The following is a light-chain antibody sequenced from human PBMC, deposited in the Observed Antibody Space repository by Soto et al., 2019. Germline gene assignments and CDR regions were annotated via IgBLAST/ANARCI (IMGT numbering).Light chain of an antibody. Sequence: EIVLTQSPATLSLSPGDRATLSCGTSQSVRSRYVAWYQQKAGLAPRLLIYDGSSRASGIPDRFSGSGSGTDFTLTIGRLEPEDFAVYYCQQYDNSAPLSFGGGTKMEMK. CDR2: DGS. J-gene: IGKJ4*01. V-gene: IGKV3D-20*01. CDR1: QSVRSRY. CDR3: QQYDNSAPLS.